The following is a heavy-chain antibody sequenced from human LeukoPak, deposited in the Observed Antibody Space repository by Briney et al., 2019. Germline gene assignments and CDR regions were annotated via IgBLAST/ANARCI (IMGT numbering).Heavy chain of an antibody. CDR1: GFTFSSYG. D-gene: IGHD2-15*01. V-gene: IGHV3-30*02. CDR3: AKDGRRGYCSGGSCYYYYMDV. J-gene: IGHJ6*03. Sequence: GGSLRLSCAASGFTFSSYGMHWVRQAPGKGLEWVAFIRYDGSNKYYADSVKGRFTISRDNSKNTLYLQMNSLRAEDTAVHYCAKDGRRGYCSGGSCYYYYMDVWGKGTTVTISS. CDR2: IRYDGSNK.